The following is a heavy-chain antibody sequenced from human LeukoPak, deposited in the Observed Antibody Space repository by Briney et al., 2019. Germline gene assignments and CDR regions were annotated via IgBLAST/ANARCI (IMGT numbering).Heavy chain of an antibody. CDR1: GLAFSRYE. Sequence: GGSLRLSCAASGLAFSRYEMNWVRQAPGKGLEWVSYISYSSSTRYYADSVKGRFTISRDNAKNSLYLQINSPRDEDMAVYYCARVGSEWLVNDYWGQGALVTVSS. CDR2: ISYSSSTR. CDR3: ARVGSEWLVNDY. V-gene: IGHV3-48*02. D-gene: IGHD6-19*01. J-gene: IGHJ4*02.